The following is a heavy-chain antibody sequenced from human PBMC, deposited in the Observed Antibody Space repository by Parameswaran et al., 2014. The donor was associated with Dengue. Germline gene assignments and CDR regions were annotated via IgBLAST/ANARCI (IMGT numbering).Heavy chain of an antibody. J-gene: IGHJ6*02. CDR2: IFSNDEK. D-gene: IGHD3-9*01. Sequence: WIRQPPGKALEWLAHIFSNDEKSYSTSLKSRLTISKDTSKSQVVLTMTNMDPVDTATYYCARMVRELRYFDWLYYYGMDVWGQGTTVTVSS. CDR3: ARMVRELRYFDWLYYYGMDV. V-gene: IGHV2-26*01.